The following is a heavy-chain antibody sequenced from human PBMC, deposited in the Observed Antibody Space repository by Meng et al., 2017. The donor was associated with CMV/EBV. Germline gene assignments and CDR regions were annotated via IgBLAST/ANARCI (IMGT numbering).Heavy chain of an antibody. CDR3: ARDRLGYCSSTSCYYGAD. CDR2: INPNSGGT. D-gene: IGHD2-2*01. Sequence: ASVKVSCKASGYTFTGYYMHWVRQAPGQGLEWMGWINPNSGGTNYAQKSQGRVTMTRDTSISTAYMELSRLRSDDTAVYYCARDRLGYCSSTSCYYGADWGQGTLVTVSS. V-gene: IGHV1-2*02. J-gene: IGHJ4*02. CDR1: GYTFTGYY.